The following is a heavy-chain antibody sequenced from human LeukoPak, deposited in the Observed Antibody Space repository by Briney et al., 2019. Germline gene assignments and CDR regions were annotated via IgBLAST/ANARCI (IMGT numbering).Heavy chain of an antibody. CDR3: AKDSSGWYLA. Sequence: GGSLRLSCAASGFTFRSYAMSWVRRAPGKGLEWVSAMSGSGGSTYYADSVKGRFTISRDNSKNTLYLQMNSLRAEDTAVYYCAKDSSGWYLAWGQGTLVTVSS. CDR2: MSGSGGST. J-gene: IGHJ5*02. CDR1: GFTFRSYA. D-gene: IGHD6-19*01. V-gene: IGHV3-23*01.